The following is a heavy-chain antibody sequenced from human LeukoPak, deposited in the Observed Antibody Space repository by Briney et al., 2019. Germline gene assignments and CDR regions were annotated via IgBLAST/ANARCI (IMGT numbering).Heavy chain of an antibody. CDR1: GYTFTCYY. CDR3: ARAGYSYGYYYDSSGYYYYSL. CDR2: INPNSGGT. J-gene: IGHJ4*02. D-gene: IGHD3-22*01. V-gene: IGHV1-2*04. Sequence: GASVKVSCKASGYTFTCYYMHWVRQAPGQGLEWMGWINPNSGGTNYAQKFQGWVTMTRDTSISTAYMELSRLRSDDTAVYYCARAGYSYGYYYDSSGYYYYSLWGQGTLVTVSS.